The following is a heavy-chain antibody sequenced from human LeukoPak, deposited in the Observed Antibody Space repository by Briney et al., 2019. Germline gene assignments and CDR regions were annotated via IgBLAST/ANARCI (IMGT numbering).Heavy chain of an antibody. CDR3: ARSLGETTFDY. V-gene: IGHV3-33*01. Sequence: GRSLGLSCAASRFTFRNYGMHWVRQAPGKGLEWVAVIWYDGSKEYYVDSVKGRFTISRDNSKNTVHLEMNSLRVEDTAVYYCARSLGETTFDYWGQGTLVTVSS. CDR2: IWYDGSKE. CDR1: RFTFRNYG. J-gene: IGHJ4*02. D-gene: IGHD3-16*01.